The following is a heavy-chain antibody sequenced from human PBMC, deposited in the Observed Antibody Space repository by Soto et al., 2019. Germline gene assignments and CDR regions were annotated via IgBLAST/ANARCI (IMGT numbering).Heavy chain of an antibody. CDR2: IYNSGST. Sequence: QVQLQESGPGLVKPSQTLSLTCTVSGGSISSGEYALSWIRQHPGKGLEWIVYIYNSGSTYYNPSLKSRVTISEDTSKNQFSLKLSSVTAVDTAVYYCAKYSSSSAFDIWGQGTMVTVSS. D-gene: IGHD6-6*01. CDR1: GGSISSGEYA. J-gene: IGHJ3*02. V-gene: IGHV4-31*03. CDR3: AKYSSSSAFDI.